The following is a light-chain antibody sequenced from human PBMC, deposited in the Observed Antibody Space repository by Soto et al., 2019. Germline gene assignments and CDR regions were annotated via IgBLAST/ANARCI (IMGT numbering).Light chain of an antibody. V-gene: IGKV3-20*01. J-gene: IGKJ4*01. CDR2: GAS. CDR1: QSVSSNF. Sequence: EIVLTQSPGTLSLSPGERATLSCRASQSVSSNFLAWYQQKPGQAPRLLIYGASNRATGIPDRFSGSGSGTDFTLTISRLEPEDYATYYCQQNYSTPPLTFGGGTKVDIK. CDR3: QQNYSTPPLT.